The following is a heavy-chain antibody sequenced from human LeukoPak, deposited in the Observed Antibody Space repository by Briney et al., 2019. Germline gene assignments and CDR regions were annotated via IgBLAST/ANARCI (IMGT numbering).Heavy chain of an antibody. D-gene: IGHD2-2*02. CDR1: GGSISSSSYY. J-gene: IGHJ5*02. V-gene: IGHV4-39*01. Sequence: PSETLSLTCTVSGGSISSSSYYWGWIRQPPGKGLEWIGSIYYSGSTYYNPSLKSRVTISVDTSKKQFSLKLSSVTAADTAVYYCARRDYCSSTSCYTAWFDPWGQGTLVTVSS. CDR3: ARRDYCSSTSCYTAWFDP. CDR2: IYYSGST.